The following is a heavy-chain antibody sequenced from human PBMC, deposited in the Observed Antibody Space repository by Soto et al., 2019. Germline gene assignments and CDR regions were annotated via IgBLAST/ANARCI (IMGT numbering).Heavy chain of an antibody. D-gene: IGHD2-21*02. CDR3: ARDLWGYCGTDCYPLDV. CDR2: IYHSGST. Sequence: SESLSLTCTVSGGSISSGGDSWSWIRQPPGKGLEWIGYIYHSGSTVYNPSFKSRVTISVDTSKNQFSLKLNSVTAADTAVYYCARDLWGYCGTDCYPLDVWGQGTTVTVSS. J-gene: IGHJ6*02. CDR1: GGSISSGGDS. V-gene: IGHV4-61*08.